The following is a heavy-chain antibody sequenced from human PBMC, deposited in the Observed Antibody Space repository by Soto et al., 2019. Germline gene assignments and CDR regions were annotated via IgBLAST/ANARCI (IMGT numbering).Heavy chain of an antibody. D-gene: IGHD6-19*01. J-gene: IGHJ4*02. Sequence: QVQLVQPGAEVKKPGASVKVSCKASGYTFTSYGISWVRQAPGQGLEWMGWISAYNGNTNYAQKLQGRVTMTTDTSKSTAYMELRSLRSDDTAVYYCARDLEPTHSSVAVAYDHWGQGTLVTVSS. CDR3: ARDLEPTHSSVAVAYDH. CDR1: GYTFTSYG. CDR2: ISAYNGNT. V-gene: IGHV1-18*04.